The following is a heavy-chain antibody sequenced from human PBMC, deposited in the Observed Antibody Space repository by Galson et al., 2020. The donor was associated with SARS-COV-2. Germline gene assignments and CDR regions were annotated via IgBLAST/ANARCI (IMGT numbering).Heavy chain of an antibody. J-gene: IGHJ4*02. CDR2: TIPILGIA. Sequence: SVKVSCKASGGTFSSYAISWVRQAPGQGLEWMGGTIPILGIANYAQKFQGRVTITADKSTSTAYMELSSLRSEDTAVYYCARVKMSEDFWSGYYIDYWGQGTLVTVSS. D-gene: IGHD3-3*01. CDR1: GGTFSSYA. CDR3: ARVKMSEDFWSGYYIDY. V-gene: IGHV1-69*10.